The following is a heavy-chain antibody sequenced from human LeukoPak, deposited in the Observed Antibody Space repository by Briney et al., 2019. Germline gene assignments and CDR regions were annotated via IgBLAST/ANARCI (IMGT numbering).Heavy chain of an antibody. J-gene: IGHJ4*02. Sequence: GGSLRLSCAASGFTFSSYWMSWVRQAPGKGLEWVANIKQDGSEKYYVDSVKGRFTISRDNAKKSLYLQMNSLRAEDTAVYYCAKSLAAADFDYWGQGTLVTVSS. CDR2: IKQDGSEK. D-gene: IGHD6-13*01. V-gene: IGHV3-7*01. CDR1: GFTFSSYW. CDR3: AKSLAAADFDY.